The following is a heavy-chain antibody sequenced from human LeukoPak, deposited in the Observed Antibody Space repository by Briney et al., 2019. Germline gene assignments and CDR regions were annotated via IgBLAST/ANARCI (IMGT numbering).Heavy chain of an antibody. D-gene: IGHD1-20*01. CDR3: ARRIIGTTSDSFDY. J-gene: IGHJ4*02. CDR2: MHYSGST. CDR1: GGSISSSSYY. V-gene: IGHV4-39*01. Sequence: SETLSLTCTVSGGSISSSSYYWGWIRQPPGKGLEWIGNMHYSGSTYYNPSLKSRVTISVDTSKNQFSLKLSSVTAADTAVYYCARRIIGTTSDSFDYWGQGTLVTVSS.